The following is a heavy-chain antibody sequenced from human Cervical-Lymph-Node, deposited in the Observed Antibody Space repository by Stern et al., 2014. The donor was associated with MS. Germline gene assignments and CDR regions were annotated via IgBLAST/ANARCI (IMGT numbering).Heavy chain of an antibody. CDR1: GGSISGYY. CDR2: VYYSGST. V-gene: IGHV4-59*01. D-gene: IGHD2-2*01. Sequence: QVQLQESGPGLVKPSETLALTCTVSGGSISGYYWNWIRQPPGKGLEWIGSVYYSGSTDYNPSLESRVTISVDTSQNQFSLRVSSVTAADTAVYYCARVGLTSRPVVYYYYGLDVWGQGTTVTVS. J-gene: IGHJ6*02. CDR3: ARVGLTSRPVVYYYYGLDV.